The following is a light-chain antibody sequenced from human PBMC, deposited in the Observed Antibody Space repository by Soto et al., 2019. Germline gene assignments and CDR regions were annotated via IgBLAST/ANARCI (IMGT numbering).Light chain of an antibody. CDR1: QSVSST. CDR3: QQYTDWPLT. CDR2: GAS. J-gene: IGKJ1*01. Sequence: EIVMTQSPATLSVSPGGRATLSCRASQSVSSTLAWYQQKPGQAPRLLIYGASTRATGFPARFSGSGSGTEFTLTISSLQSEDFAVYYCQQYTDWPLTFGQGTKVDIK. V-gene: IGKV3-15*01.